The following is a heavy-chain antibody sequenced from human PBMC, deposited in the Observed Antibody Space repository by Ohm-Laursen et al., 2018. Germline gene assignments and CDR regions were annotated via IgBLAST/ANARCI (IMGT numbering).Heavy chain of an antibody. V-gene: IGHV3-7*01. Sequence: SLRLSCTASGFSFSSYWMNWVRQAPGKGLEWVANIKEDGSEKNYVDSVKGRFTISRDNAKNSLYLQMNSLRAEDTAVYYCAGDRNSNTWSYYWGQGTLVTVS. CDR2: IKEDGSEK. CDR1: GFSFSSYW. J-gene: IGHJ4*02. D-gene: IGHD6-13*01. CDR3: AGDRNSNTWSYY.